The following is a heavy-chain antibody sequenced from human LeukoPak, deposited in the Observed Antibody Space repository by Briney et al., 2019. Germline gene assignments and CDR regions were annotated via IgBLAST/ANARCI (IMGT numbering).Heavy chain of an antibody. CDR3: ARDQEGIVVVPAARYYYYYMDV. CDR2: IYTSGST. D-gene: IGHD2-2*01. CDR1: GGSISSYY. Sequence: SETLSLTCTVSGGSISSYYWSWIRQPAGKGLEWIGRIYTSGSTNYNPSLKSRVTMSVDTSKNQFSLKLSSVTAADTAVYYCARDQEGIVVVPAARYYYYYMDVWGKGTTVTISS. V-gene: IGHV4-4*07. J-gene: IGHJ6*03.